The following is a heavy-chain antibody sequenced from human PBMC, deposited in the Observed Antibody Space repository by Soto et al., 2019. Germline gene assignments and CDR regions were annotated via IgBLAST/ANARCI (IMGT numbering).Heavy chain of an antibody. CDR1: GFTFDDYG. CDR2: INWNGGST. Sequence: GGSLRLSCAASGFTFDDYGMSWVRQAPGKGLEWVSGINWNGGSTGYADSVKGRFTISRDNAKNSLYLQMNSLRAEDTALYYCARSPGIAAAGTGCFDYWGQGTLVTVSS. V-gene: IGHV3-20*04. D-gene: IGHD6-13*01. CDR3: ARSPGIAAAGTGCFDY. J-gene: IGHJ4*02.